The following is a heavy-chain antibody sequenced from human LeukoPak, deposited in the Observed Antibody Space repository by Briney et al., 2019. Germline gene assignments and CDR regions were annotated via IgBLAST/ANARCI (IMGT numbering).Heavy chain of an antibody. Sequence: SETLSLTCTVSGGSISNSGYYWGWIRQPPGEGLEWIGNIYYSGSTYSNPSLKSRVTISVDTSKNQFSLKLSFVTAADTAVYYCAKTYYYDPFDYWGQGTLVTVSS. J-gene: IGHJ4*02. D-gene: IGHD3-22*01. V-gene: IGHV4-39*01. CDR1: GGSISNSGYY. CDR2: IYYSGST. CDR3: AKTYYYDPFDY.